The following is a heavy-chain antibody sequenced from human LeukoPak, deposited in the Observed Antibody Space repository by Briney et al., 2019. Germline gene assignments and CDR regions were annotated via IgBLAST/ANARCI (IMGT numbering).Heavy chain of an antibody. Sequence: SETLSLTCAVYGGSFSGYYWSWIRQPPGKGLEWIGEINHSGSTNYNPSLKSRVTISVDMSKNQFSLKLSSVTAADTAVYYCARGLASSSWYVPSYFDYWGQGTLVTVSS. CDR1: GGSFSGYY. V-gene: IGHV4-34*01. CDR3: ARGLASSSWYVPSYFDY. J-gene: IGHJ4*02. CDR2: INHSGST. D-gene: IGHD6-13*01.